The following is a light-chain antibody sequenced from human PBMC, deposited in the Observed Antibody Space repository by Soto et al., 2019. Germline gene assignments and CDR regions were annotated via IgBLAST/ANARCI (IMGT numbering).Light chain of an antibody. J-gene: IGKJ2*01. V-gene: IGKV3-20*01. Sequence: ENVVTQSPGTLSLSPGERATLFCRASQSISSTYLAWYQQKPGQAPRLLIHGTSNRAPGISDRFSGSGSGTDFTLTISRLEPEDFAVYYCQQYGTSPMYTFGQGTKVDI. CDR2: GTS. CDR1: QSISSTY. CDR3: QQYGTSPMYT.